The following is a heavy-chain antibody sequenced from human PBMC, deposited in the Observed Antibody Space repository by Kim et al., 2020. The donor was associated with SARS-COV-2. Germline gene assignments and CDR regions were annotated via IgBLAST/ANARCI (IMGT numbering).Heavy chain of an antibody. CDR1: GGTFSSYA. CDR2: IIPIFGTA. J-gene: IGHJ4*02. D-gene: IGHD3-22*01. Sequence: SVKVSCKASGGTFSSYAISWVRQAPGQGLEWMGGIIPIFGTANYAQKFQGRVTITADESTSTAYMELSSLRSEDTAVYYCARVEDAYYDGSGLNYWGQGTLVTVSS. V-gene: IGHV1-69*13. CDR3: ARVEDAYYDGSGLNY.